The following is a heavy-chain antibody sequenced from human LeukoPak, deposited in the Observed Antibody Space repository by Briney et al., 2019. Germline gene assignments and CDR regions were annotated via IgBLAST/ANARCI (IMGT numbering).Heavy chain of an antibody. CDR3: ARSYYYDRKNAP. J-gene: IGHJ5*02. CDR2: IYYSGSA. V-gene: IGHV4-30-4*01. CDR1: GGSLSSGYYY. D-gene: IGHD3-22*01. Sequence: SQTLSLTFTVSGGSLSSGYYYWSWIRQPPGKGLEWIGYIYYSGSAYYNPSRKSRVTISVDTSKNQFSLKLSSVTAADTAVYYCARSYYYDRKNAPWGQGTLVTVSS.